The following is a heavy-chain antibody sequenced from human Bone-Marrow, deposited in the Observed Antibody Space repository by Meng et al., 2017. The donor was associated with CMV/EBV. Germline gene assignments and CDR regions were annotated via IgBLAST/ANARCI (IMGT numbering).Heavy chain of an antibody. CDR1: GYTFTGYF. CDR2: INPNSGGT. Sequence: ASVKVSCKASGYTFTGYFMHWVRQAPGQGLEWMGWINPNSGGTNYAQKFQGRVTMTRDTSISTAYMELSRLTSDDTAVYYCARASGYSSGWYRALYYFDYWGQGTLVTVSS. CDR3: ARASGYSSGWYRALYYFDY. J-gene: IGHJ4*02. V-gene: IGHV1-2*02. D-gene: IGHD6-19*01.